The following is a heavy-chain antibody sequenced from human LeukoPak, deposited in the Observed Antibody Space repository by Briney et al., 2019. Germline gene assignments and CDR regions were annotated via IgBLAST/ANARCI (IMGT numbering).Heavy chain of an antibody. V-gene: IGHV3-53*05. CDR2: IFTGGST. D-gene: IGHD3-3*01. J-gene: IGHJ4*02. CDR3: ARDKGSGYFDY. CDR1: GFSVRDNY. Sequence: GGSLRLSCAASGFSVRDNYMSWVRQAPGQGLEWASVIFTGGSTYYADSVQGRLTISRDTSKNTLYLQVNSLRPEDTAVYYCARDKGSGYFDYWGQGTLVTVSS.